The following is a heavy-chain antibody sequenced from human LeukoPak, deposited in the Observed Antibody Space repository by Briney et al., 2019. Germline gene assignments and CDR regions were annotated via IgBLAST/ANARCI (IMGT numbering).Heavy chain of an antibody. D-gene: IGHD3-22*01. J-gene: IGHJ4*02. CDR2: IKQDGSEK. CDR1: GFTFSSYW. Sequence: GGSLRLSCAASGFTFSSYWMSWVRQAPGKGLEWVANIKQDGSEKYYVDSVKGRFTISRDNAKNSLYLQMNSLRAEDTAVYYCAKPSRGVVVIRYYFDYWGQGTLVTVSS. V-gene: IGHV3-7*01. CDR3: AKPSRGVVVIRYYFDY.